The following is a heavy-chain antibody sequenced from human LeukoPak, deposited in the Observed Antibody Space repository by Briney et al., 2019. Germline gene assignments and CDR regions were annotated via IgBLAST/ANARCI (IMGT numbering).Heavy chain of an antibody. Sequence: GASVKVSCKASGGTFSSYAISWVRQAPGQGLEWMGWISAYNGNTNYAQKLQGRVTMTTDTSTSTAYMELRSLRSDDTAVYYCARDYQLPAGINFDYWGQGTLVTVSS. J-gene: IGHJ4*02. CDR1: GGTFSSYA. CDR3: ARDYQLPAGINFDY. CDR2: ISAYNGNT. D-gene: IGHD2-2*01. V-gene: IGHV1-18*01.